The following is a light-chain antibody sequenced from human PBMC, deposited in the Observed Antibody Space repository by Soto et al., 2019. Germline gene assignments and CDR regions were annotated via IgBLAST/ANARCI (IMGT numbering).Light chain of an antibody. J-gene: IGKJ4*01. CDR2: AAS. V-gene: IGKV1-39*01. CDR3: QQSYSTLLLT. CDR1: QSISSY. Sequence: DIQMTQSPSSLSASVGDRVTITCRASQSISSYLNWYQQKPGKAPKLLIYAASSLQSGVPSRFSGSGSGTDFTLTINSLQPEDCSIYYCQQSYSTLLLTFGGGTKVEFK.